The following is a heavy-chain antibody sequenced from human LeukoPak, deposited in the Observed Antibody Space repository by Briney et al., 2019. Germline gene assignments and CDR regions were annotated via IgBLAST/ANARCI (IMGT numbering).Heavy chain of an antibody. Sequence: ASVKVSCKASGGTFSSYAISWVRQAPGQGLEWMGGIIPIFGTANYAQKFQGRVTITTDESTSTAYMELSSLRSEDTAVYYCASLIDGIRDYWGQGNLVTVSS. V-gene: IGHV1-69*05. D-gene: IGHD3-9*01. CDR1: GGTFSSYA. J-gene: IGHJ4*02. CDR3: ASLIDGIRDY. CDR2: IIPIFGTA.